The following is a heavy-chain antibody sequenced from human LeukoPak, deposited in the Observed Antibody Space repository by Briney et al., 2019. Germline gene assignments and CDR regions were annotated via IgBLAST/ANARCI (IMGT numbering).Heavy chain of an antibody. J-gene: IGHJ5*02. D-gene: IGHD1-14*01. V-gene: IGHV4-61*02. Sequence: SETPSLTCTVSGDSISSGDYYWSWFRQPAGKGLEWIGRIYTSGSTNYNPSLKSRVTMSVDTSKNQFSLKLSSVTAADTAVYYCARDGAEPGDNWFDPWGQGTLVTVSS. CDR3: ARDGAEPGDNWFDP. CDR1: GDSISSGDYY. CDR2: IYTSGST.